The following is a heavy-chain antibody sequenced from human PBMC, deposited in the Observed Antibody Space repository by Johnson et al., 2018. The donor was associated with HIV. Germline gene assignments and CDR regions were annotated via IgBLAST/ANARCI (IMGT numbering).Heavy chain of an antibody. D-gene: IGHD3-3*01. V-gene: IGHV3-30-3*01. CDR1: GFTFSRYA. CDR2: IRYGGST. J-gene: IGHJ3*02. CDR3: AKDSGYDFWSGYYTDDAFDI. Sequence: QVQLVESGGGVVQPGRSLRLSCAASGFTFSRYAMHWVRQAPGKGLEWVAFIRYGGSTYYADSVKGRFTIYRDNSKHTLYLQMNSLRAEDTAVYYCAKDSGYDFWSGYYTDDAFDIWGQGTMVTVSS.